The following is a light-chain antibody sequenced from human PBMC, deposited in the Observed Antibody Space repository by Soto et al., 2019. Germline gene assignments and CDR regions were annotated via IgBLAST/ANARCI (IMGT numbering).Light chain of an antibody. Sequence: DIKMTQSPSTLSASVGDRVTITCRASQSISSWLAWYEQKPGKAPKLLIYKASSLDSGVRSRFSGSGAGTEFTLPISSLQPDDVDTDYCQQYNSCSITFGQGTRLEIK. V-gene: IGKV1-5*03. CDR1: QSISSW. J-gene: IGKJ5*01. CDR3: QQYNSCSIT. CDR2: KAS.